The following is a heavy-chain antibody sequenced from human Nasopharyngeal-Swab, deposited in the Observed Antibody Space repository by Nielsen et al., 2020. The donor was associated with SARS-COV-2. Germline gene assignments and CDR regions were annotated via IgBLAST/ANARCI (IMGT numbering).Heavy chain of an antibody. J-gene: IGHJ5*02. Sequence: GESLKISFSASGFPFSSYAMHWVRQAPGKGLEYVSAISSNGGSTYYADSVKGRFTISRDNSKNTLYLQMSSLRAEDTAVYYCVRLYDFWSGEPSWGQGTLVTVSS. CDR3: VRLYDFWSGEPS. CDR1: GFPFSSYA. CDR2: ISSNGGST. V-gene: IGHV3-64D*08. D-gene: IGHD3-3*01.